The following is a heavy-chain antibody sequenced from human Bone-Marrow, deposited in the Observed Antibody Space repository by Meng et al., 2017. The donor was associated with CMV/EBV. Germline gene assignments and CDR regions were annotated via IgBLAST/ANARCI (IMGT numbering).Heavy chain of an antibody. CDR2: INPNGGGT. Sequence: ASVKVSCKGSGYTFTAYYIHWVRQAPGQGLEWMGWINPNGGGTNYAQKFQGGVTMTRDTSISTAYMELSRLRSDDTAVYYCARDPPPRYCSSTSCHDMDNYWGQGTLVTVSS. D-gene: IGHD2-2*01. V-gene: IGHV1-2*02. CDR3: ARDPPPRYCSSTSCHDMDNY. J-gene: IGHJ4*02. CDR1: GYTFTAYY.